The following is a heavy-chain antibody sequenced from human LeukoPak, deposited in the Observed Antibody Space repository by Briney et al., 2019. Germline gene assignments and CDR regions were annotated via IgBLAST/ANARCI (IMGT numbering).Heavy chain of an antibody. Sequence: PSETLSLTCTVSGGSISSSSYYWGWIRQPPGKGLEWIGYIYYSGSTYYNPSLKSRVTISVDTSKNQFSLKLSSVTAADTAAYYCARHPQWLVRGWFDPWGQGTLVTVSS. CDR2: IYYSGST. J-gene: IGHJ5*02. D-gene: IGHD6-19*01. V-gene: IGHV4-39*01. CDR1: GGSISSSSYY. CDR3: ARHPQWLVRGWFDP.